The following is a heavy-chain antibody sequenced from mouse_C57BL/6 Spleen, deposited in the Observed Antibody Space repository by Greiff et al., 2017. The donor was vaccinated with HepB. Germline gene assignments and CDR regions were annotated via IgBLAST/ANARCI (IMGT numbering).Heavy chain of an antibody. D-gene: IGHD2-5*01. J-gene: IGHJ1*03. CDR2: INPNYGTT. V-gene: IGHV1-39*01. CDR1: GYSFTDYN. Sequence: VQLQQSGPELVKPGASVKISCKASGYSFTDYNMNWVKQSNGKSLEWIGVINPNYGTTSYNQKFKGKATLTVDQSSSTAYMQLNSLTSEDSAVYYGANLFYSNYEYFDVWGTGTTVTVSS. CDR3: ANLFYSNYEYFDV.